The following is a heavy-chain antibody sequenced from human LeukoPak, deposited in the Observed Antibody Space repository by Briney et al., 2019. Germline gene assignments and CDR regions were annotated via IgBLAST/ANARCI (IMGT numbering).Heavy chain of an antibody. D-gene: IGHD3-10*01. CDR3: ARASVRGVISGFYFFDF. CDR2: IYTSGST. CDR1: GDSMNSGSSY. J-gene: IGHJ4*02. Sequence: SQTLSLTCTVSGDSMNSGSSYWSWIRQPAGMGLEWIVRIYTSGSTNYNPSLKSRVTMSVDTSNNQFSLKLNSVTAADTAVHYCARASVRGVISGFYFFDFWGLGILVTVSS. V-gene: IGHV4-61*02.